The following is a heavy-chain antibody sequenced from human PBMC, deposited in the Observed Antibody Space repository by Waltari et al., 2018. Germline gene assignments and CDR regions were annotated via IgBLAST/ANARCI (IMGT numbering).Heavy chain of an antibody. Sequence: EVQFLESGGDLVQPGGSLRLSCAASGFRFGSSAMSWVRQAQGKGPEWVASITRQATTYYAGSVRGRFAISRDESDNKLYLQMSGLRAEDTAMYYCAKDHASSGWPTFDSWGQGTQVTVSS. D-gene: IGHD6-19*01. J-gene: IGHJ4*02. CDR3: AKDHASSGWPTFDS. CDR2: ITRQATT. V-gene: IGHV3-23*01. CDR1: GFRFGSSA.